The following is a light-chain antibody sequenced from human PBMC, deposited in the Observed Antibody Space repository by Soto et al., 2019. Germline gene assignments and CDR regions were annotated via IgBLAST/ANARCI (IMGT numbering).Light chain of an antibody. CDR2: KVS. CDR1: QSLVSSDGNTY. J-gene: IGKJ1*01. CDR3: MQGARWPPWT. V-gene: IGKV2-30*01. Sequence: DVVMTQSPLSLPVTLGQPASISCRSSQSLVSSDGNTYLNWFQQRPGQSPRRLIYKVSNRDSGVPVRLSGGGSGVELVLKISMGEVADVGVYYCMQGARWPPWTFGQGTKVEIK.